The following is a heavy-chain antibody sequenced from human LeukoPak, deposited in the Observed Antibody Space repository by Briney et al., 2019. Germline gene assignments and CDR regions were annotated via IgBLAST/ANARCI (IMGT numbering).Heavy chain of an antibody. V-gene: IGHV3-21*01. D-gene: IGHD6-13*01. Sequence: GGSLRLSCAASGFTFSSYSMNWVRQAPGKGLEWVSCISSISSHIYYADSVKGRFTISRDNANNSLYLQMNSLRAEDTAVYYCARDYLGYSSSWYGGWFDPWGQGTLVTVSS. J-gene: IGHJ5*02. CDR1: GFTFSSYS. CDR2: ISSISSHI. CDR3: ARDYLGYSSSWYGGWFDP.